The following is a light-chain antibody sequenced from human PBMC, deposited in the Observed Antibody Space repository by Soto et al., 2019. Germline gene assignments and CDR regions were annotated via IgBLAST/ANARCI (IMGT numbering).Light chain of an antibody. Sequence: QSVLTQPASVSGSPGQSITISCTGTNSDVGDYDYVSWYQQHPGKAPKLMILFVSNRPSGISNRFSGSKSGNTASLTISGLQAEDEADYYCSSYTSSSTLVFGGGTKLTVL. CDR2: FVS. CDR3: SSYTSSSTLV. V-gene: IGLV2-14*01. J-gene: IGLJ2*01. CDR1: NSDVGDYDY.